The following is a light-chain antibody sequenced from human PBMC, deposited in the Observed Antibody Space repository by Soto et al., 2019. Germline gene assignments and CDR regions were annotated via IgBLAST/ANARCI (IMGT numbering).Light chain of an antibody. J-gene: IGKJ2*01. CDR1: QTISTY. CDR2: AAS. Sequence: DLQMTQSPSSLSASVGDRVTITYRASQTISTYLNWYQQNPGKAPKLLIYAASNLQSGVPSRFSGSGSGTDFTLTINSLQPEDFATYYCQHSFNLPYTFGQGTKLEIK. CDR3: QHSFNLPYT. V-gene: IGKV1-39*01.